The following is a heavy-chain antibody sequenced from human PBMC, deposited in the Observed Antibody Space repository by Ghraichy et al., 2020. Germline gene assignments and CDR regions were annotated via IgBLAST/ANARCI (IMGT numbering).Heavy chain of an antibody. J-gene: IGHJ4*02. CDR1: GFAFSVFG. CDR2: ISEVGNDK. D-gene: IGHD2-15*01. Sequence: GGSLRLSCAASGFAFSVFGIHWVRQAPGKGLEWVAAISEVGNDKYYLDSVKGRFIISREKSKNTLYLQMSSLRVEDTALYYCAKVLLEYCTGGSCHYFDQCGQGTLISDSS. V-gene: IGHV3-30*18. CDR3: AKVLLEYCTGGSCHYFDQ.